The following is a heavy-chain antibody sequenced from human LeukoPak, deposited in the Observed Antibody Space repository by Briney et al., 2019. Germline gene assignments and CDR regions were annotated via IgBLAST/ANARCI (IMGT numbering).Heavy chain of an antibody. V-gene: IGHV4-34*01. Sequence: SETLSLTCAVYGGSFSGYYWSWIRQPPGKGLEWIGEINHSGSTNYNPSLKSRVTISVDTSKNQFPLKLSSVTAADTAVYYCARGGISGTFDFWGQGTLVTVSS. CDR1: GGSFSGYY. CDR2: INHSGST. D-gene: IGHD1-14*01. J-gene: IGHJ3*01. CDR3: ARGGISGTFDF.